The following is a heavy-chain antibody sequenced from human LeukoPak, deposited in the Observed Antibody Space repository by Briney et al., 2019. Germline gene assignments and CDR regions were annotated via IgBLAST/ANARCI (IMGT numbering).Heavy chain of an antibody. CDR2: IKEDGSEK. Sequence: QPGGSLRLSCAASGFTFNNYWIGWVRQAPGKGLEWVANIKEDGSEKNYVDSVKGRFTISRDNAKNSLYLQMSSLRAADTAVYYCARVMAASVWRSYGSYYYYYYMDVWGKGTTVTVSS. J-gene: IGHJ6*03. V-gene: IGHV3-7*01. CDR1: GFTFNNYW. D-gene: IGHD3-16*01. CDR3: ARVMAASVWRSYGSYYYYYYMDV.